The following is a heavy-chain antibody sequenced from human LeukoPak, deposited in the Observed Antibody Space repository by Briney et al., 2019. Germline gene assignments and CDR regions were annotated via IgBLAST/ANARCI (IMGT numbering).Heavy chain of an antibody. CDR1: GGSLSSGTFY. Sequence: PSETLSLTCTVSGGSLSSGTFYWSWIRQPAGKGLEWIGRIHTSVSANSNPSLKSRVTISVDTSKNQLSLNLTSVTAADTAVYYCARGLATRPDWFDPWGRGTLVTVSS. D-gene: IGHD6-6*01. V-gene: IGHV4-61*02. CDR2: IHTSVSA. CDR3: ARGLATRPDWFDP. J-gene: IGHJ5*02.